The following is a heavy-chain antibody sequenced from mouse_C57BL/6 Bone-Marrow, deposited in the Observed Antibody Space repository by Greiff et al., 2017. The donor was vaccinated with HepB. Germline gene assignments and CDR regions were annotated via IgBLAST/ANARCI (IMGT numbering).Heavy chain of an antibody. D-gene: IGHD1-1*01. V-gene: IGHV14-4*01. CDR1: GFNIKDDY. Sequence: VQLQQSGAELVRPGASVKLSCTASGFNIKDDYMHWVKQRPEQGLEWIGWIDPENVDTEYASKFQGKATITADTSSNTAYLQLSSLTSEDTAVYYCTTGLLYYAMDYWGQGTSVTVSS. CDR2: IDPENVDT. CDR3: TTGLLYYAMDY. J-gene: IGHJ4*01.